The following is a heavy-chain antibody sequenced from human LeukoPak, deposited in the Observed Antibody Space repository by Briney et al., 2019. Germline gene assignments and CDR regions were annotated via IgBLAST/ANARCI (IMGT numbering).Heavy chain of an antibody. CDR2: INPSGGST. V-gene: IGHV1-46*01. D-gene: IGHD1-26*01. CDR3: ARVEGGSYYFDY. J-gene: IGHJ4*02. CDR1: GYTFTTYY. Sequence: ASVKVSCKASGYTFTTYYTHWVRQAPGQGLEWMGIINPSGGSTRYAQKFQGRVTMTRDTSTSTVYMEVSSLRAEDTAVYYCARVEGGSYYFDYWGQGTLVTVSS.